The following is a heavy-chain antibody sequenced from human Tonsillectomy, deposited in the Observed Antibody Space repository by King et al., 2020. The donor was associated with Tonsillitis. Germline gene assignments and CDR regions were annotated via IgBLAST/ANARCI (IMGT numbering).Heavy chain of an antibody. D-gene: IGHD6-13*01. Sequence: QCQLVQSGAEVKKPGASVKVSCKVSGYTLIELSMHWVRQAPGKGLEWMGGFDPEHGKIIYAQKFQGRVTMTADTSTDTAYMELSSLRSEDTAVYYCATHRFLGSSWFDYWGQGTLVTVSS. J-gene: IGHJ4*02. CDR3: ATHRFLGSSWFDY. CDR2: FDPEHGKI. CDR1: GYTLIELS. V-gene: IGHV1-24*01.